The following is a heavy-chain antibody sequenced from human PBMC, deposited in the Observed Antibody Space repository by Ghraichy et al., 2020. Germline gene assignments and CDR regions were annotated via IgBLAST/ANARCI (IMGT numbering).Heavy chain of an antibody. V-gene: IGHV3-48*02. CDR2: ITASSSTI. CDR3: ARTVYGSACYFDY. J-gene: IGHJ4*02. CDR1: GFTLSRYS. Sequence: GSLRLSCAASGFTLSRYSMNWVRQAPGKGLEWISYITASSSTIYYADSVKGRFTISRDNAKNSLYLQMNSLRDEDTAVYYCARTVYGSACYFDYWGQGTLVTVSS. D-gene: IGHD3-10*01.